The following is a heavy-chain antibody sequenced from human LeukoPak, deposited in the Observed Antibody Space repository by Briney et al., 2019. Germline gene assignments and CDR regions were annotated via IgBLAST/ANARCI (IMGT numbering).Heavy chain of an antibody. Sequence: GGSLRLSCAASGFTFSSYGMHWVRQAPGKGLEWVAVISYDGSNKYYADSVKGRFTISRDNSKNTLYLQMNSLRAEDTAVYYCAKDFVRSYRDAFDIWGQGTMVTVSS. J-gene: IGHJ3*02. V-gene: IGHV3-30*18. CDR2: ISYDGSNK. CDR3: AKDFVRSYRDAFDI. CDR1: GFTFSSYG. D-gene: IGHD1-26*01.